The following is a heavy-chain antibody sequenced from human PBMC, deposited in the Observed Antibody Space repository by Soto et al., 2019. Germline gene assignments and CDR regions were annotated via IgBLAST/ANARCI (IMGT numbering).Heavy chain of an antibody. CDR3: AREATGTTDYYYGMDV. Sequence: QVQLVQSGGEVKKPGSSVKVSCKGSGGTFSSYAISWVRQAPGQGLEWMGGIIPIFGTANYAQKFQGRVTITADESTSTAYMELSSLRSEDTAVYYCAREATGTTDYYYGMDVWGQGTTVTVSS. CDR2: IIPIFGTA. V-gene: IGHV1-69*12. CDR1: GGTFSSYA. D-gene: IGHD1-1*01. J-gene: IGHJ6*02.